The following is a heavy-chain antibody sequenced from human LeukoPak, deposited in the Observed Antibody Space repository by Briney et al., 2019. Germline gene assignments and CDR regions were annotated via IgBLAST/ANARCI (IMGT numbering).Heavy chain of an antibody. CDR1: GFIFSSYG. CDR2: IWYGGSNK. J-gene: IGHJ4*02. Sequence: GGSLRLSCAASGFIFSSYGMHWVRQAPGKGLEWVSIIWYGGSNKYYADSVKGRFTISKDNSKKTLYLQMNSLRAEDTAVYYCARDLLENSDHYTALFDLWGQGTLVTVSS. V-gene: IGHV3-33*01. CDR3: ARDLLENSDHYTALFDL. D-gene: IGHD3-16*02.